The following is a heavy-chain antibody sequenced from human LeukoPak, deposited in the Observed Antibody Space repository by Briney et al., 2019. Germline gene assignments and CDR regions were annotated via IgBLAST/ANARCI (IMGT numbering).Heavy chain of an antibody. D-gene: IGHD3-3*01. CDR2: ISNNGSDI. Sequence: GGSLRLSCAASGFTFSNYEMHWVRQAPGKGLEWVSYISNNGSDIYYADSVKGRFTISRDNAKNSLYLHMNSLRPDDTAVYYCARENEWVGVVLDYYYYYMDVWGKGTTVTISS. CDR3: ARENEWVGVVLDYYYYYMDV. CDR1: GFTFSNYE. V-gene: IGHV3-48*03. J-gene: IGHJ6*03.